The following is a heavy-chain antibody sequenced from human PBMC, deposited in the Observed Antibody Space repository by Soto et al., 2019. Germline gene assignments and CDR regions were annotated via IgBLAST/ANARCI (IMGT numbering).Heavy chain of an antibody. CDR3: AKETIAVAGPNFFDF. CDR1: GFNFGDNG. J-gene: IGHJ4*02. Sequence: GGSLRLSCVGSGFNFGDNGMHWVRHTPGKGLEWVAVIGNDGAARFYGDSVKGRFSISRDNSRSTFYLQMNSLRPEDTAMYYCAKETIAVAGPNFFDFWGQGTQVTVSS. CDR2: IGNDGAAR. D-gene: IGHD6-19*01. V-gene: IGHV3-30*18.